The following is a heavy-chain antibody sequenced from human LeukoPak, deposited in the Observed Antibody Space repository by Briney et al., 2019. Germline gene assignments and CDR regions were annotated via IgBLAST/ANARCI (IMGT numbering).Heavy chain of an antibody. V-gene: IGHV1-8*01. CDR1: GYTFTSYD. D-gene: IGHD2/OR15-2a*01. CDR3: ARTRGNPVLSVGYYYMAV. CDR2: MNPNRGNT. Sequence: ASVKVSCKASGYTFTSYDINWVRQATRQGLEWRGWMNPNRGNTRYAQKFQGRVTMTRNTSISTVYMELSSLRSEDTAVYYCARTRGNPVLSVGYYYMAVWGKGTTVSVSS. J-gene: IGHJ6*03.